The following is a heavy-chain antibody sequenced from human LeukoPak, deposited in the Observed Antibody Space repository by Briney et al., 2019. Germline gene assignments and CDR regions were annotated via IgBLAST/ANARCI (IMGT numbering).Heavy chain of an antibody. CDR1: GFTFSSYA. Sequence: GGSLRLSCAASGFTFSSYAMSWVRQAPGKGLEWVSAISGSGGSTYYADSVKGRFTISRDNSKNTLYLQMNSLRAEDTAVYYCAKDGPLRYFDWLPNHYYMDVWGKGTTVTVSS. V-gene: IGHV3-23*01. CDR2: ISGSGGST. J-gene: IGHJ6*03. D-gene: IGHD3-9*01. CDR3: AKDGPLRYFDWLPNHYYMDV.